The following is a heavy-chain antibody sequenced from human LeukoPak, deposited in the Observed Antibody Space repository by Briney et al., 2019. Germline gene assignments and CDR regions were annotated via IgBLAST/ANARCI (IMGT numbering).Heavy chain of an antibody. D-gene: IGHD5-18*01. J-gene: IGHJ4*02. CDR2: ISYDGSNK. Sequence: PGGSLRLSCAASGFTFSSYAMHWVRQAPGKGLEWVAVISYDGSNKYYADSVKGRFTISRDNSKNTLYLQMNSLRAEDTAVYYCATPEGQRRIQLWELPDYWGQGTLVTVSS. CDR3: ATPEGQRRIQLWELPDY. V-gene: IGHV3-30-3*01. CDR1: GFTFSSYA.